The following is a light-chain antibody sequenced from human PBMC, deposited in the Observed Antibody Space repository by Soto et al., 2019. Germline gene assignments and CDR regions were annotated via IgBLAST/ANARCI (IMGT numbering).Light chain of an antibody. CDR1: SSDVGGYNY. CDR2: EVS. V-gene: IGLV2-14*01. J-gene: IGLJ2*01. CDR3: SSYTSSSTPVV. Sequence: QSALTQPASVSGSPGKSITISCTGTSSDVGGYNYVSWYQQHPGKAPKLMIYEVSNRPSGVSNRFSGSKSGNTASLTISGLQAEDEADYYCSSYTSSSTPVVFGGGNKLTVL.